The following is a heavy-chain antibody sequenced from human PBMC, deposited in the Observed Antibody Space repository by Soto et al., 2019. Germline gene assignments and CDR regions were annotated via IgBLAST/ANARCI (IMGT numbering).Heavy chain of an antibody. CDR2: IYYSGST. CDR1: GGSISSGGYY. J-gene: IGHJ4*02. Sequence: PSETLSLTCTVSGGSISSGGYYWSWIRQHPGKGLEWIGYIYYSGSTYYNPSLKSRVTISVDTSKNQFSLKLSSVTAADTAVYYCAGQGDGAFYYWGQGTLVTVSS. CDR3: AGQGDGAFYY. V-gene: IGHV4-31*03. D-gene: IGHD2-21*02.